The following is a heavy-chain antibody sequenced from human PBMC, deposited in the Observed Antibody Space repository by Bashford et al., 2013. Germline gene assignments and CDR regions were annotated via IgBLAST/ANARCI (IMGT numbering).Heavy chain of an antibody. V-gene: IGHV4-31*03. CDR1: GGSISSGGYY. Sequence: SETLSLTCTVSGGSISSGGYYWSWIRQHPGKGLEWIGYIYYSGSTYYNPSLKSRVTISVDTSKNQFSLKLSSVTAADTAVYYCARGRDIVGATSGFDYWGQGTLVTVSS. J-gene: IGHJ4*02. CDR2: IYYSGST. D-gene: IGHD1-26*01. CDR3: ARGRDIVGATSGFDY.